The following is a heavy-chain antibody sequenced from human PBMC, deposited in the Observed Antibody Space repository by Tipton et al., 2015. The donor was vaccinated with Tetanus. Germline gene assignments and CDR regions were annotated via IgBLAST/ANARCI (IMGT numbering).Heavy chain of an antibody. V-gene: IGHV5-51*01. Sequence: QLVQSGGEVKKPGESLKISCKGSGYIFNNYWIGWVRQKPGKGLEWMGIIYPGDSDTRYSPYFQGQVTISVDKSINTAYLQWSSLKASDTSMFYCAGAHCTDGVCNFDFWGQGALVTVAS. J-gene: IGHJ4*02. CDR1: GYIFNNYW. CDR2: IYPGDSDT. D-gene: IGHD2-8*01. CDR3: AGAHCTDGVCNFDF.